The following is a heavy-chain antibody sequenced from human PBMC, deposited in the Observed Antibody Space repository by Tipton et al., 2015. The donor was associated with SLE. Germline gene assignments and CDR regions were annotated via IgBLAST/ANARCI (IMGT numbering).Heavy chain of an antibody. CDR1: GGSINVGFYY. Sequence: TLSLTCSVSGGSINVGFYYWGWIRQHPGKGLEWIGNVYYSGNTNYNPSLKSRVTISVDTSKNQFSLKLSSVTAADTAVYYCARDDGAAAGKSYDYWGQGTLVTVSS. CDR2: VYYSGNT. CDR3: ARDDGAAAGKSYDY. J-gene: IGHJ4*02. D-gene: IGHD6-13*01. V-gene: IGHV4-31*03.